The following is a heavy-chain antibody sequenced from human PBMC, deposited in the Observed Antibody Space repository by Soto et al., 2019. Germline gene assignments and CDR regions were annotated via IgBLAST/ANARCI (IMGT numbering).Heavy chain of an antibody. CDR1: GFTFSSYA. D-gene: IGHD6-19*01. J-gene: IGHJ4*01. Sequence: EVQLLESGGGLVQPGGSLRLSCAASGFTFSSYAMSWVRQAPGKGLEWVSVISGSGDSTYYADSVKGRFTISRDNSKNTLYLQMNSLRAEDTAVYYCSRRSSGFYFDYWGHGTLVIVT. V-gene: IGHV3-23*01. CDR2: ISGSGDST. CDR3: SRRSSGFYFDY.